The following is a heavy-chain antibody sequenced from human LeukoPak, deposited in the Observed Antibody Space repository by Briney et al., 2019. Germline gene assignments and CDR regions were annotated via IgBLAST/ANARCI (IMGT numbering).Heavy chain of an antibody. J-gene: IGHJ3*01. CDR3: ATHQLLQFDVFNV. D-gene: IGHD5-24*01. CDR1: GDSIRRPY. CDR2: IDQNGNT. V-gene: IGHV4-59*08. Sequence: SETLSLTRTVSGDSIRRPYWSWIRQPPGKGLEWIGYIDQNGNTDYNSSLQSRVSISADTSKSQFSLKLTSVTAEDTAVYYCATHQLLQFDVFNVWGQGTMVTVSS.